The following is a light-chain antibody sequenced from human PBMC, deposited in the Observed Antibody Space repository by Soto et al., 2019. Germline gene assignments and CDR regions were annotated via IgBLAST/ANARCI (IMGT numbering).Light chain of an antibody. J-gene: IGKJ1*01. CDR1: QSVSSDY. CDR2: GAS. V-gene: IGKV3-20*01. Sequence: EIVLTQSPDTLSLSPGERATLSCRASQSVSSDYLAWYQQKPGQAPRLLIYGASRRATGIPDRFSGSGSGTDFTLTISRLEPEDFAVYYCQQYGSSWTFGQGTKVDIK. CDR3: QQYGSSWT.